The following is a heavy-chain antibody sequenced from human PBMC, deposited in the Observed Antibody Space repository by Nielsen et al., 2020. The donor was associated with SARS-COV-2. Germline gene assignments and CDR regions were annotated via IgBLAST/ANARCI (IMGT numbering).Heavy chain of an antibody. J-gene: IGHJ4*02. CDR2: MNPNSCNT. CDR1: VYTFPSYY. Sequence: SVKVSCKSSVYTFPSYYINWLRQATGQGLEWMGWMNPNSCNTGYAQKFQGRVTMTRNTSISTAYMELSSLRSEDTAVYYCSRRGDYDILTGYHFDYWGQGTLVTVPS. V-gene: IGHV1-8*01. D-gene: IGHD3-9*01. CDR3: SRRGDYDILTGYHFDY.